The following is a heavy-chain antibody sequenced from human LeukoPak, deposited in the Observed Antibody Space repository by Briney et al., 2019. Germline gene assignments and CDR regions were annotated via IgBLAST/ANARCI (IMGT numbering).Heavy chain of an antibody. V-gene: IGHV5-51*01. CDR1: GYSFTNFW. CDR3: ARAPTSISNPYYFDY. Sequence: GESLKISCMASGYSFTNFWIGWVRQMPGKGLEWMGIIYPGDSDTRYSPSFQGQVTISADRSITTADLQWSSLKASDSAMYYCARAPTSISNPYYFDYWGQGTLVTVSS. J-gene: IGHJ4*02. D-gene: IGHD6-6*01. CDR2: IYPGDSDT.